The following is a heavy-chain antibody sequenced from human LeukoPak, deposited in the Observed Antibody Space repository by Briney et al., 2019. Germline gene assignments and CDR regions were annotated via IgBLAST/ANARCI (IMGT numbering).Heavy chain of an antibody. D-gene: IGHD2-2*01. J-gene: IGHJ6*03. CDR1: GGSISSYY. CDR2: IYYSGST. Sequence: SSETLSLTCTVSGGSISSYYWSWIRQPPGKGLEWIGYIYYSGSTNYNPSLKSRVTISVDRSKNRFSLKLSSVTAADTAVYYCARGLVVPAAIGYYMDVWGKGTTVTVSS. CDR3: ARGLVVPAAIGYYMDV. V-gene: IGHV4-59*12.